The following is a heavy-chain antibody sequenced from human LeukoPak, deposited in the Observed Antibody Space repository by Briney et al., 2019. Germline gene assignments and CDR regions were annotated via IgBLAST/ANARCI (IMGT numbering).Heavy chain of an antibody. CDR2: ISYDGSNK. CDR1: GFTFSSCA. J-gene: IGHJ4*02. Sequence: GGSLRLSCAASGFTFSSCAMHWVRQAPGKGLEWVAVISYDGSNKYYADSVKGRFTISRDNSKNTLYLQMNSLRAEDTAVYYCAGGGKYYYDSSGYYRYWGQGTPVTVSS. D-gene: IGHD3-22*01. CDR3: AGGGKYYYDSSGYYRY. V-gene: IGHV3-30*04.